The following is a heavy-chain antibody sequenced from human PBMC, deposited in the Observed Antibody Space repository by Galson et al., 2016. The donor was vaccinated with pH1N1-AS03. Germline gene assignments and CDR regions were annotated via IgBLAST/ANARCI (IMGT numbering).Heavy chain of an antibody. D-gene: IGHD1-1*01. J-gene: IGHJ3*02. CDR1: GVSTRSHY. V-gene: IGHV4-59*08. Sequence: ETLSLTRTVSGVSTRSHYWSWIRQPPGKGLEWIGYIYYSGSTNYNPSLKSRVTISVDPSKNQFSLKLNSVTAADAAVYYCARAEFRNDEGAFDIWGQGTMLTVSS. CDR3: ARAEFRNDEGAFDI. CDR2: IYYSGST.